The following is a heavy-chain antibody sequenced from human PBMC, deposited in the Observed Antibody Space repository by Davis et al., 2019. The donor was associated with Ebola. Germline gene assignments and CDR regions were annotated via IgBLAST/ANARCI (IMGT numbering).Heavy chain of an antibody. J-gene: IGHJ4*02. CDR1: GGSFSGYY. CDR3: ARGRIQLWLLG. D-gene: IGHD5-18*01. V-gene: IGHV4-34*01. CDR2: INHSGST. Sequence: MPSETLSLTCAVYGGSFSGYYWSWIRQPPGKGLEWIGEINHSGSTNYNPSLKSRVTISVDTSKNQFSLKLSSMTAADTAVYYCARGRIQLWLLGWGQGTLVTVSS.